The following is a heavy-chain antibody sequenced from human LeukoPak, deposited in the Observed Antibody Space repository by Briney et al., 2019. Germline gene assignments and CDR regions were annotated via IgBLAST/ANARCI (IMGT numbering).Heavy chain of an antibody. Sequence: ASVKVSCKASGYTFTDYYMHWVRQAPGQGLEWMGWINPNSGGTNSAQKFQGRVTLTRDTSISTAYMELSGLKSDDTAMYYCARETFSTVTSATDAFDFWGQGTLVTVSS. V-gene: IGHV1-2*02. CDR2: INPNSGGT. CDR1: GYTFTDYY. D-gene: IGHD4-17*01. CDR3: ARETFSTVTSATDAFDF. J-gene: IGHJ4*02.